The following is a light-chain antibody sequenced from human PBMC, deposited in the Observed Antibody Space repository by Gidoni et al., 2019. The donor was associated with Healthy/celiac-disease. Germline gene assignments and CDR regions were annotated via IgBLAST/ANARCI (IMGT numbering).Light chain of an antibody. V-gene: IGKV3-11*01. Sequence: EFVLTQSPATLTLSPGERATISCRASQSVSSYLAWYQQKPGQAPRILIYDASNRATGIPARFSGSGSGTDFTLTISSLEPEDFAVYYCQQRRAFGQXTKLEIK. J-gene: IGKJ2*01. CDR2: DAS. CDR1: QSVSSY. CDR3: QQRRA.